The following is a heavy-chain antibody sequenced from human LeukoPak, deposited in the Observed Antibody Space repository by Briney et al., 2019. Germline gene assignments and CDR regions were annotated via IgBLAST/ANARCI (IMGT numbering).Heavy chain of an antibody. CDR2: IYTSGST. Sequence: PSETLSLTCTVSGGSLSSYYWSWIRQPAGKGLKWIGRIYTSGSTNYNPSLQSRVTMSVDTSKNQFSLKLSSVTAADTAVYYCASEVDRMAFDYWGQGTLVTVSS. D-gene: IGHD1-26*01. V-gene: IGHV4-4*07. J-gene: IGHJ4*02. CDR3: ASEVDRMAFDY. CDR1: GGSLSSYY.